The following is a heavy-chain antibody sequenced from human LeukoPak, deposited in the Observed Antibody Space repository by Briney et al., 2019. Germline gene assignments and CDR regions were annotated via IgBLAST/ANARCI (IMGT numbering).Heavy chain of an antibody. J-gene: IGHJ3*02. D-gene: IGHD5-18*01. V-gene: IGHV4-59*01. CDR2: IHYRGST. CDR3: ARSRSGYSYEHGAFEI. Sequence: SETLSLTCTVSGDSISTYNWSWIRQPPGKGLEWIAYIHYRGSTTYNPSLRSRVTISVDTSRNQFSLKLSSVTAADTAVYYCARSRSGYSYEHGAFEIWGQGTMVTVSS. CDR1: GDSISTYN.